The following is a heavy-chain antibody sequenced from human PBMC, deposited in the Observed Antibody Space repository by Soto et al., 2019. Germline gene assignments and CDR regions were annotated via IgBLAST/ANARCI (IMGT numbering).Heavy chain of an antibody. D-gene: IGHD3-9*01. V-gene: IGHV4-31*03. CDR2: IYYSGST. J-gene: IGHJ6*03. CDR3: ARVHWGGPDVLRYFGWSLGPYMDV. Sequence: TLSLTCTVSPVSISCGGYYWSWIRQHPGKGQEWIGYIYYSGSTYYNTSLKSRVTISVDTSKKQFSLKLSSVTAADTAVYYCARVHWGGPDVLRYFGWSLGPYMDVWGKGTTVTVSS. CDR1: PVSISCGGYY.